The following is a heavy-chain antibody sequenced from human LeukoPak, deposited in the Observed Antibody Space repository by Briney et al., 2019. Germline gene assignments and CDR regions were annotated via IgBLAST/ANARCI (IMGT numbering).Heavy chain of an antibody. V-gene: IGHV4-59*01. J-gene: IGHJ6*02. Sequence: PSETLSLTCTVSGGSISSYYWSWIRQPPGKGLEWIGYIYYSGSTNYNPSLKSRVTISVDTSKNQFSLKLSSVTAADTAVYYCARDSYSSSWYSRNLLYYGMDVWGQGTTVTVSS. D-gene: IGHD6-13*01. CDR1: GGSISSYY. CDR3: ARDSYSSSWYSRNLLYYGMDV. CDR2: IYYSGST.